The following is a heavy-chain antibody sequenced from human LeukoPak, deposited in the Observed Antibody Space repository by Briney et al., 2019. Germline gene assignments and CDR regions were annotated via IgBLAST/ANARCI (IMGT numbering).Heavy chain of an antibody. CDR1: GFTFSGYA. CDR3: AKAASRFWDCTGGSCSGYFFDY. D-gene: IGHD2-15*01. J-gene: IGHJ4*02. V-gene: IGHV3-23*01. CDR2: ISGGSSGST. Sequence: GGSLRLSCAASGFTFSGYAMSWVRQAPGKGLEWVSTISGGSSGSTYYADSVKGRFTISIDSSKNTLFLQMNSLRAEDTAVYYCAKAASRFWDCTGGSCSGYFFDYWGQGTLVTVSS.